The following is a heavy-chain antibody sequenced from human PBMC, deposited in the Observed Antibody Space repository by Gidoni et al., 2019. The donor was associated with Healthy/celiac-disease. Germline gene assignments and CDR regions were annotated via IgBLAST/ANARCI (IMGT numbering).Heavy chain of an antibody. CDR3: ARGGKTLHANIAAAADGEYFQH. D-gene: IGHD6-13*01. CDR1: GGSFSGYY. CDR2: INHSGSP. J-gene: IGHJ1*01. V-gene: IGHV4-34*01. Sequence: QVQLQQGGAGLFKPSETLSLTCAVYGGSFSGYYCSWNRQPPGKGLEWIGEINHSGSPNYNTSLKRRVTISVDTAKNQFSLKLSSVTAADTAVYYCARGGKTLHANIAAAADGEYFQHWGQGTLVTVSS.